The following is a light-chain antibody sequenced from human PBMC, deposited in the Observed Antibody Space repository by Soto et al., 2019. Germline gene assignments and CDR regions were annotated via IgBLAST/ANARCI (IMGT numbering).Light chain of an antibody. Sequence: EIVLTQSPGTLSLSPGERAILSCRASQSVSSDSLAWYRQKPGQAPRLLVYDASSRATGITDRFSGRGSGTDFTHTISRLEPEDFAVYYCQQYGSAPRKFGQGTKVEIK. J-gene: IGKJ1*01. CDR3: QQYGSAPRK. V-gene: IGKV3-20*01. CDR2: DAS. CDR1: QSVSSDS.